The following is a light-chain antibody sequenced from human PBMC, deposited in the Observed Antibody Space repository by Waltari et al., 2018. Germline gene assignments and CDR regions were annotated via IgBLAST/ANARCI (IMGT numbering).Light chain of an antibody. J-gene: IGLJ3*02. CDR2: EVI. Sequence: QSALTQPASVSGSPGQSLTVSCTGTNSDIGRYDYVSRYQHHPRTAPKLIIYEVITRPSGVSNRFSGSKSGNTASLTISGLQAEDEADYYCSSYTSTTTLWLFGGGTKLTVL. CDR1: NSDIGRYDY. CDR3: SSYTSTTTLWL. V-gene: IGLV2-14*01.